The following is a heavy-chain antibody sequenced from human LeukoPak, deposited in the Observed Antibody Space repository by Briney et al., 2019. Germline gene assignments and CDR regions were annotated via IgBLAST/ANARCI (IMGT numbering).Heavy chain of an antibody. CDR2: VFYTGTT. Sequence: PSETLSLTCTVSGVSSISSNYYWGWFRQPPGKGLQWIASVFYTGTTRHNPSLKSRVTISVDTSKNEFSLSLSSVTAEDTAMYYCARRLGSSADGILKYYFDYWGQGTLVTVSS. CDR1: GVSSISSNYY. CDR3: ARRLGSSADGILKYYFDY. D-gene: IGHD6-13*01. J-gene: IGHJ4*02. V-gene: IGHV4-39*01.